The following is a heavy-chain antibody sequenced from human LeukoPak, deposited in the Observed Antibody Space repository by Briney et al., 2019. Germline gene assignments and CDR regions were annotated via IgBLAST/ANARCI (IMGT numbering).Heavy chain of an antibody. J-gene: IGHJ4*02. CDR3: ARVPDYYDSSGYPHTTFDY. CDR2: INHSGST. Sequence: SETLSLTCAVYGGSFSGYYWSWIRQPPGKGLGWIGEINHSGSTNYNPSLKSRVTISVDTSKNQFSLKLSSVTAADTAVYYCARVPDYYDSSGYPHTTFDYWGQGTLVTVSS. CDR1: GGSFSGYY. D-gene: IGHD3-22*01. V-gene: IGHV4-34*01.